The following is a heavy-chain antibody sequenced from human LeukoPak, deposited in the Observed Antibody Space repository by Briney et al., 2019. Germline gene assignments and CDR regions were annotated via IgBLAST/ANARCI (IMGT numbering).Heavy chain of an antibody. D-gene: IGHD3-22*01. V-gene: IGHV3-30*18. CDR1: GFSFSNYG. J-gene: IGHJ3*02. CDR3: AKDRGGAYYESSVDI. Sequence: GGSLRLSCAASGFSFSNYGIHWVRQAPGKGLEWVAVISYDGNNKYYADSVKGRFTISRDNSKNTLYLQMNSLRAEETAVYYCAKDRGGAYYESSVDIWGYGTMVTVSS. CDR2: ISYDGNNK.